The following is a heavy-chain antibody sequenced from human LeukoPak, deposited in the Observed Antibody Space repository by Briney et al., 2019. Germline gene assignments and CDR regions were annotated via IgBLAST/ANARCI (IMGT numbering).Heavy chain of an antibody. CDR3: AKDARITMIVVVRGARPYYFDY. J-gene: IGHJ4*02. V-gene: IGHV3-11*04. CDR1: GFSFSDYY. D-gene: IGHD3-22*01. CDR2: IRSGATTI. Sequence: GGSLRLSCEASGFSFSDYYMSWIRQPPGKGLEWIAYIRSGATTIYYADSVKGRFTISRDNAKNSLYLQMNSLRAEDTAVYYCAKDARITMIVVVRGARPYYFDYWGQGTLVTVSS.